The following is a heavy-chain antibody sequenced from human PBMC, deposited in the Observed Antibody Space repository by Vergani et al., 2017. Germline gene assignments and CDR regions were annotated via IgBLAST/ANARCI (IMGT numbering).Heavy chain of an antibody. D-gene: IGHD6-13*01. CDR2: ISAYNGNT. CDR1: GYTFTSYA. Sequence: QVQLVQSGAEVKQPGSSVKVSCKASGYTFTSYAISWVRQAPGQGLEWMGWISAYNGNTNYAQKLQGRVTMTTDTSTSTAYMELRSLRSDDTAVYYCAREVKRAAAGTCAGDYWGQGTLVTVSS. CDR3: AREVKRAAAGTCAGDY. J-gene: IGHJ4*02. V-gene: IGHV1-18*01.